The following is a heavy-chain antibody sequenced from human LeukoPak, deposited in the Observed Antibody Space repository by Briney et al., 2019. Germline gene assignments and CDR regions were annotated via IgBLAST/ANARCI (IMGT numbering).Heavy chain of an antibody. CDR3: ARDSTVTTFNYMDV. CDR1: GGSIRSYY. Sequence: SETLSLTCTVSGGSIRSYYWSWIRQPAGKGLEWIGRIYTSGSTSYNPSLKSRVTISLDKSKNQFSLKLSSVTAADTAVYYCARDSTVTTFNYMDVWGKGTTVTVSS. D-gene: IGHD4-11*01. V-gene: IGHV4-4*07. J-gene: IGHJ6*03. CDR2: IYTSGST.